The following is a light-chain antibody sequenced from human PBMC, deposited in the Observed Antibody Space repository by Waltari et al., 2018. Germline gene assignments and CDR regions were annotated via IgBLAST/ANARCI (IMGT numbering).Light chain of an antibody. CDR3: QSYDSSLSGSV. CDR1: SSNIGAGYD. Sequence: QSVLTQPPSVSGAPGQRVTISCTGSSSNIGAGYDVHWYQQLPGTAPKLLTYANNNRPSGVPDRFAGSKSGTSASLAITGLQAEDEADYYCQSYDSSLSGSVFGGGTKLTVL. CDR2: ANN. J-gene: IGLJ2*01. V-gene: IGLV1-40*01.